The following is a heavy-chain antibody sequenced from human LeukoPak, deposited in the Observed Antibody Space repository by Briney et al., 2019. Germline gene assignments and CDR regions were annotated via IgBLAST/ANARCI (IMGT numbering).Heavy chain of an antibody. CDR2: ISYDGSNK. CDR1: GFTFSSYG. CDR3: ARDPLRSYYFDY. Sequence: GGSLRLSCAASGFTFSSYGMHWVRQAPGKGLEWVAVISYDGSNKYYADSVKGRFTISRDNSKNTLYLQMNSLRAEDTAVYYCARDPLRSYYFDYWGQGTLVTVSS. V-gene: IGHV3-30*03. J-gene: IGHJ4*02.